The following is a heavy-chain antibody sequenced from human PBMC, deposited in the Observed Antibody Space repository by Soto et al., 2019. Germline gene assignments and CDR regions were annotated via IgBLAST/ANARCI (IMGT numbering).Heavy chain of an antibody. D-gene: IGHD3-16*01. Sequence: QLLLQESGPGLVKPSETLTLVCTVSGDSIGTGNYYWGWIRQPPGKGLEWIGNIYNSGNPYYNPSLKSRVTIYADTSNNQLFLRLNSVTAAETAIYYCARSGGRLHRIDSWGQGTLVTVSS. CDR3: ARSGGRLHRIDS. J-gene: IGHJ4*02. CDR1: GDSIGTGNYY. V-gene: IGHV4-39*01. CDR2: IYNSGNP.